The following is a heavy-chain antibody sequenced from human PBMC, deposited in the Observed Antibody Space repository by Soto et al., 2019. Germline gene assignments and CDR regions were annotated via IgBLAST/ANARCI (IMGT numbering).Heavy chain of an antibody. J-gene: IGHJ5*02. CDR2: ISYDGSNK. CDR1: GFTFSSYG. Sequence: QVQLVESGGGVVQPGRSLRLSCAASGFTFSSYGMHWVRQAPGKGLEWVAVISYDGSNKYYADSVKGRFTISRDNSKNTRSLQMNDLRAEDTAVYYCAKTSLSFGGIECFDPWGQGTLVTVSS. D-gene: IGHD3-10*01. CDR3: AKTSLSFGGIECFDP. V-gene: IGHV3-30*18.